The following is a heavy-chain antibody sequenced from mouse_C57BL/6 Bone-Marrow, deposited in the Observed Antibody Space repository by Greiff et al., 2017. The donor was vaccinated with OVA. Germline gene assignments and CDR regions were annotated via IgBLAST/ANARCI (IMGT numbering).Heavy chain of an antibody. CDR1: GFSLTSYG. D-gene: IGHD1-1*01. V-gene: IGHV2-2*01. Sequence: VKLMESGPGLVQPSQSLSITCTVSGFSLTSYGVHWVRQSPGKGLEWLGVIWSGGSTDYNAAFISRLSISKDNSKSQVFFKMNSLQADDTSIYYWARNEYGSSYYWYFDVWGTGTTVTVSS. J-gene: IGHJ1*03. CDR3: ARNEYGSSYYWYFDV. CDR2: IWSGGST.